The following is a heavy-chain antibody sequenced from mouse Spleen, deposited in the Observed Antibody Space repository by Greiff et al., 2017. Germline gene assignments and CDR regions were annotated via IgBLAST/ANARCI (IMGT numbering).Heavy chain of an antibody. CDR3: AREGDGPLWFAY. J-gene: IGHJ3*01. V-gene: IGHV7-3*02. Sequence: EVKLVESGGGLVQPGGSLRLSCATSGFTFTDYYMSWVRQPPGKALEWLGFIRNKANGYTTEYSASVKGRFTISRDNSQSILYLQMNTLRAEDSATYYCAREGDGPLWFAYWGQGTLVTVSA. CDR1: GFTFTDYY. CDR2: IRNKANGYTT. D-gene: IGHD2-3*01.